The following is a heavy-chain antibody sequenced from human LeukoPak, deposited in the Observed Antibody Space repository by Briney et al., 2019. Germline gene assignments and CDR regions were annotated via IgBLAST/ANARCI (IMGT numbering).Heavy chain of an antibody. CDR3: ARDGRYGDYAWFDP. CDR2: IYSGGST. CDR1: GFTVSSNY. Sequence: PGGSLRLSCAASGFTVSSNYMSWVRQAPGKGLEWVSVIYSGGSTYYADSVKGRFTISRDNSKNTLYLQMNSLRAEDTAVYYCARDGRYGDYAWFDPWGQGTLVTVSS. J-gene: IGHJ5*02. V-gene: IGHV3-66*01. D-gene: IGHD4-17*01.